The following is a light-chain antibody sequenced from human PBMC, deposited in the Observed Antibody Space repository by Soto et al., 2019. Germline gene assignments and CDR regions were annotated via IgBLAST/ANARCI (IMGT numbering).Light chain of an antibody. J-gene: IGLJ1*01. CDR2: LNSDGSH. CDR3: QTWGTGIRV. V-gene: IGLV4-69*01. CDR1: SGHSSYA. Sequence: QSVLTQSPSASASLGASVNLTCTLSSGHSSYAIAWHQQQPEKGPRYLMKLNSDGSHSKGDGIPDRLSGSSYGAERYLTSSSLQSEDEADYYCQTWGTGIRVFGTGTKLTVL.